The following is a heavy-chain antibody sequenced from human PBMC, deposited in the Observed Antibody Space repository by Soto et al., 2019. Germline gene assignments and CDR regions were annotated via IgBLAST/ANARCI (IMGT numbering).Heavy chain of an antibody. CDR2: VNPSGGST. CDR3: AREEHCSDGICYSEYFQR. Sequence: QVQLVQSGAEVKKPGASVKVSCKASGYIFTAYSMPWVRQAPGQGLELMGVVNPSGGSTNYAQKFQGRIAMPRDKSTSTVYMDLSSLTSEDTAVYYCAREEHCSDGICYSEYFQRWGQGTLVTVSS. V-gene: IGHV1-46*01. D-gene: IGHD2-15*01. CDR1: GYIFTAYS. J-gene: IGHJ1*01.